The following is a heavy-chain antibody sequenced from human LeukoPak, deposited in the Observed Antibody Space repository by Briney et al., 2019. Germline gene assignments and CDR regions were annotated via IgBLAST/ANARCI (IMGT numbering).Heavy chain of an antibody. Sequence: TGGSLRLSCAASGFSFSSFEMHWVRQAPGKGLEWISYIGTRSDITYYADSVKGRFTISRDNAKNSLYLQMNSLRAEDTAVYYCARDEPNLYSGSLGWGQGTLVTVSS. V-gene: IGHV3-48*03. J-gene: IGHJ4*02. CDR3: ARDEPNLYSGSLG. CDR2: IGTRSDIT. CDR1: GFSFSSFE. D-gene: IGHD1-26*01.